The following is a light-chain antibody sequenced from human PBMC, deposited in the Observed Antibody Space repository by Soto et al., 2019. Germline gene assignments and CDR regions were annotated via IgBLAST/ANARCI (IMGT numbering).Light chain of an antibody. V-gene: IGKV1-39*01. CDR2: SAS. J-gene: IGKJ1*01. CDR1: QRIGTF. Sequence: DIPVTPSPSSLSASLGGTVTITCRTSQRIGTFLNWYQQRQGRAPNLPISSASTLQSGVPSRFNAGGSGTDFTLTITSLQPEDSATYYCQLSYNAWTFGQGTKVDIK. CDR3: QLSYNAWT.